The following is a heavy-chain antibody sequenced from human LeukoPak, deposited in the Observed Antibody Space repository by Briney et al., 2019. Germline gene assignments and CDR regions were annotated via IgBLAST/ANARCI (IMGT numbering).Heavy chain of an antibody. CDR1: GFTLSDHY. V-gene: IGHV3-72*01. CDR2: SRNKAIDYTT. J-gene: IGHJ3*01. CDR3: SRDLRHGRAFDL. Sequence: TGGSLRLSCVASGFTLSDHYIDWVRQAPGKGLEWVGRSRNKAIDYTTDYAASVRDRFSISRDDSKKSVFLQMNSLKPEDTAVYYCSRDLRHGRAFDLWGQGTMVTVSS.